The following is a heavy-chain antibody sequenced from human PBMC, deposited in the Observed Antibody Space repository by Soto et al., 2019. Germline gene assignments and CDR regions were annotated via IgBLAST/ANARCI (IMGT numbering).Heavy chain of an antibody. Sequence: QITLKESGPALVKATQTLTLTCTVSGFSLSTTGVGVAWIRQPPRKALEWLALIYWDDDKRYSPSLESRLTXXXXXXXXQVXXTVTXXXXXXXAXYYCXHVXXXXVXPTSPHHYYNAFDVWGQGATVTV. CDR2: IYWDDDK. D-gene: IGHD3-10*01. CDR1: GFSLSTTGVG. CDR3: XHVXXXXVXPTSPHHYYNAFDV. J-gene: IGHJ6*02. V-gene: IGHV2-5*02.